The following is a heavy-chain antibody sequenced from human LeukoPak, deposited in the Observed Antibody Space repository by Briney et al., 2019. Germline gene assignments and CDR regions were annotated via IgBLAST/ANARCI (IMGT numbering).Heavy chain of an antibody. D-gene: IGHD2-2*01. CDR2: IYYSGST. V-gene: IGHV4-59*12. J-gene: IGHJ3*02. Sequence: SETLSLTCTVSGGSISSYYWSWIRQPPGKGLEWIGYIYYSGSTNYNPSLKSRVTISVDMSKNQFSLKLSSVTAADTAVYYCASLLGYCSSTSCDDAFDIWGQGTMVTVSS. CDR1: GGSISSYY. CDR3: ASLLGYCSSTSCDDAFDI.